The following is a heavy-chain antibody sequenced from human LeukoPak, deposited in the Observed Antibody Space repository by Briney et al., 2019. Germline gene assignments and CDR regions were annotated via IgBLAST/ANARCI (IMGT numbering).Heavy chain of an antibody. CDR1: GGSISNNNYY. J-gene: IGHJ3*02. D-gene: IGHD5-18*01. CDR2: IYYSGST. CDR3: ATPPPYTAIDAFDI. V-gene: IGHV4-39*07. Sequence: SETLSLTCTVSGGSISNNNYYWGWIRQPPGKGLEWIGSIYYSGSTYYNPSLKSRVTISVDTSKNQFSLKLSSVTAADTAAYYCATPPPYTAIDAFDIWGQGTMVTVSS.